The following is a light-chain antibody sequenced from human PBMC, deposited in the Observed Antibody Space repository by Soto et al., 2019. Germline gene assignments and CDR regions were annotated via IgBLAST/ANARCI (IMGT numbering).Light chain of an antibody. V-gene: IGKV3D-15*01. CDR3: QQYNNWLFT. Sequence: EIVMTQSPATLSVSPGERATLSCRASQSVSSNLAWYQQKPGHAPRLLIYGASIRATGIPARFSGSGSGTEFTLTISSLQSEDFAVYYCQQYNNWLFTFGPGTNVDIK. CDR2: GAS. J-gene: IGKJ3*01. CDR1: QSVSSN.